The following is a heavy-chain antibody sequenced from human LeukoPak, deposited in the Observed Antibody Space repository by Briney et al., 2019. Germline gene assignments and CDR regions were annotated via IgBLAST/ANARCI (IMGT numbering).Heavy chain of an antibody. CDR2: ISGSGGNT. Sequence: GGSLRLSCAASGFTFSSYAMSWVRQAPGKGLERVSAISGSGGNTYYADSVEGRITISRDNSKNTLYLQMNSLRAEDTAVYYCARGGGSGTYKYCFDYWGQGTLVTVSS. CDR3: ARGGGSGTYKYCFDY. D-gene: IGHD3-10*01. V-gene: IGHV3-23*01. J-gene: IGHJ4*02. CDR1: GFTFSSYA.